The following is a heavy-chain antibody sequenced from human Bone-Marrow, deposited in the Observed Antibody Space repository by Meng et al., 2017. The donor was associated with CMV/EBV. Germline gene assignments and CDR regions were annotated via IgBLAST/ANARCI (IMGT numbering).Heavy chain of an antibody. V-gene: IGHV3-23*01. CDR1: GFTFSSYA. Sequence: GESLKISCAASGFTFSSYAMSWVRQAPGKGLEWVSAISGSGGSTYYADSVKGRFTISRDNAKNTLYLQMNSLRAEDTAVYYCAREDSSGLYYFDYWGQGTLVTFSS. CDR3: AREDSSGLYYFDY. D-gene: IGHD3-22*01. J-gene: IGHJ4*02. CDR2: ISGSGGST.